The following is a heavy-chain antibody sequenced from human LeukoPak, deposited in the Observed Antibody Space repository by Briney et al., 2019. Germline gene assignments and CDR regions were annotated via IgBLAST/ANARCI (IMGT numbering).Heavy chain of an antibody. Sequence: GGSLRLSCAASGFTFSSYWMHWVRQAPGKGLVWVSRINSDGSSTSYADSVKGRFTISRDNAKNTLYLQMNSLRAEDTAVYYCATEYSYGYGRADYWGQGTLVTVSS. J-gene: IGHJ4*02. CDR2: INSDGSST. D-gene: IGHD5-18*01. V-gene: IGHV3-74*01. CDR1: GFTFSSYW. CDR3: ATEYSYGYGRADY.